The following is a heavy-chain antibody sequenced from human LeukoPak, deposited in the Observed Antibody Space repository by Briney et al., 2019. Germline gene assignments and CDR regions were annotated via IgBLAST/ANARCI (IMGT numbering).Heavy chain of an antibody. Sequence: PGGSLRLSCAASGFTFSSFGMHWVRQAPGKGLEWVAVISYDGSYKYYADSVTGRFTISRDNSKNTLYLQMNSLRSEDTAVYYCAKDRDSDSSGYYYFDAFGSWGQGTMVTVSS. D-gene: IGHD3-22*01. CDR2: ISYDGSYK. CDR3: AKDRDSDSSGYYYFDAFGS. CDR1: GFTFSSFG. J-gene: IGHJ3*01. V-gene: IGHV3-30*18.